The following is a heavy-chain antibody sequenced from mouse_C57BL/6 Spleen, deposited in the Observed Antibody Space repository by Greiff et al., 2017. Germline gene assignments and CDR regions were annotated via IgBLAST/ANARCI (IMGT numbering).Heavy chain of an antibody. CDR3: TGRDGSSGYDY. Sequence: EVKVEESGGGLVQPGGSMKLSCVASGFTFSNYWMNWVRQSPEKGLEWVAQIRLKSDNYATHYAESVKGRFTISRDDSKSSVYLQMNNLTAEDTGIYSCTGRDGSSGYDYWGQGTTLTVSS. CDR1: GFTFSNYW. J-gene: IGHJ2*01. CDR2: IRLKSDNYAT. D-gene: IGHD3-2*02. V-gene: IGHV6-3*01.